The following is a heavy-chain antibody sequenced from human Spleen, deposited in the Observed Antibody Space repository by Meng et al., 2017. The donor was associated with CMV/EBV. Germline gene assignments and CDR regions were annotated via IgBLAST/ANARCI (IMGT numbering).Heavy chain of an antibody. V-gene: IGHV3-53*01. CDR2: IYSSGTT. CDR3: ARQYPVSATYYY. Sequence: SVAAARFSVSTNCVTGVRRAPGKGLGWVSLIYSSGTTYYEDSVEGRFTISRDNSKNTLYLQMNSLRAEDTAVYYCARQYPVSATYYYWGQGTLVTVSS. J-gene: IGHJ4*02. D-gene: IGHD1-26*01. CDR1: RFSVSTNC.